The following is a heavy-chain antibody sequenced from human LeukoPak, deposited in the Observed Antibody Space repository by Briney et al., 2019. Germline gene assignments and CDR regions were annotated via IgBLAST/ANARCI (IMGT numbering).Heavy chain of an antibody. CDR2: VYYSGST. J-gene: IGHJ2*01. Sequence: SETLSLTCVVSGGSVSGYYWGWIRQPPGRGLEWIGYVYYSGSTNYNPSLKSRVTISVDTSKNQFSLKLISVTAADTAVYYCARQAHWYFDLWGRGTLVTVSS. CDR3: ARQAHWYFDL. V-gene: IGHV4-59*02. CDR1: GGSVSGYY.